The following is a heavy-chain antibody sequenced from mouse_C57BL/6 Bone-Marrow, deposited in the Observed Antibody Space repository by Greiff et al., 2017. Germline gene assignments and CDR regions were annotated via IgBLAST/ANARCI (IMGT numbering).Heavy chain of an antibody. Sequence: QVHVKQSGPGLVAPSQSLSITCTVSGFSLTSYGVDWVRQPPGKGLEWLGVIWGGGSTNYNSALMSRLSISKDNSKSQVFLKMNSLQTDDTGMYYCAIYGRSPAWVAYWGQGTLVTVSA. CDR1: GFSLTSYG. J-gene: IGHJ3*01. D-gene: IGHD1-1*01. CDR3: AIYGRSPAWVAY. CDR2: IWGGGST. V-gene: IGHV2-9*01.